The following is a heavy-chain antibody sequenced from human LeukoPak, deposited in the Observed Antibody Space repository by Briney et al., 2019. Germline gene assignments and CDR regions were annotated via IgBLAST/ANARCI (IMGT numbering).Heavy chain of an antibody. V-gene: IGHV1-2*02. CDR2: INPNSGGT. CDR3: ARDWYSNYYYYMDV. D-gene: IGHD6-13*01. Sequence: GASVKVSCKASGCTFTGYYMHWVRQAPGQGLEWMGWINPNSGGTNYAQKFQGRVTMTRDTSISTAYMELSRLRSDDTAVYYCARDWYSNYYYYMDVWGKGTTVTVSS. J-gene: IGHJ6*03. CDR1: GCTFTGYY.